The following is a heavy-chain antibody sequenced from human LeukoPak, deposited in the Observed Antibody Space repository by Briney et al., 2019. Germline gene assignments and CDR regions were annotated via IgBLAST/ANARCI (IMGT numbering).Heavy chain of an antibody. V-gene: IGHV1-2*02. CDR3: AAWDCSSTSCQYYYYYYGMDV. Sequence: ASVKVSCKASGYTFTGYYMHWVRQAPGQGLEWMGWINPNSGGTNYAQKFQGRVTMTRDTSISTAYMELSRLRSDDTAVYYCAAWDCSSTSCQYYYYYYGMDVWGQGTTVTVSS. CDR2: INPNSGGT. J-gene: IGHJ6*02. CDR1: GYTFTGYY. D-gene: IGHD2-2*01.